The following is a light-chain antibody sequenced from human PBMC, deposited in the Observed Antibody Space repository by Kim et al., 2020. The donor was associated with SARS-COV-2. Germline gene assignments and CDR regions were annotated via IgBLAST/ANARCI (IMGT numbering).Light chain of an antibody. Sequence: GHSVTISCTGTSSDVGGSNYVSWYQQHPGEAPKLMIYDVTKRPSGVPDRFSGSKSGNTASLTISGLQAEDEADYYCCSYAGSYTWVFGGGTQLTVL. J-gene: IGLJ3*02. CDR1: SSDVGGSNY. CDR3: CSYAGSYTWV. V-gene: IGLV2-11*01. CDR2: DVT.